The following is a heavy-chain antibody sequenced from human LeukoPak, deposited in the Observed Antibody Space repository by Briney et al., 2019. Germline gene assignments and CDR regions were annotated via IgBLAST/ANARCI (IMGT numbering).Heavy chain of an antibody. CDR2: IYYSGST. J-gene: IGHJ3*02. V-gene: IGHV4-59*01. CDR1: GGSISSYY. D-gene: IGHD1-26*01. Sequence: SETLSLTCTVSGGSISSYYWSWIRQPPGKGLEWIGYIYYSGSTNYNPSLKSRVTISVDTSKNQFSLKLSPVTAADTAVYYCARDRSGSYNGDAFDIWGQGTMVTVSS. CDR3: ARDRSGSYNGDAFDI.